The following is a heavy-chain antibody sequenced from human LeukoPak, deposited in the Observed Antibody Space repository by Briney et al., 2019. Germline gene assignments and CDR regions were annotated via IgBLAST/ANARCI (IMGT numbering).Heavy chain of an antibody. CDR1: GYTFTSYG. CDR3: AGSGDYDILTGYRGFDL. V-gene: IGHV1-18*01. Sequence: ALVKVSCKASGYTFTSYGINWVRQAPGQGLEWMGWISVHNGNTIYDKKVQGRVTMTTDTSTSTAYMELMSLRSDDTAVYYCAGSGDYDILTGYRGFDLWGRGTLVTVSS. CDR2: ISVHNGNT. D-gene: IGHD3-9*01. J-gene: IGHJ2*01.